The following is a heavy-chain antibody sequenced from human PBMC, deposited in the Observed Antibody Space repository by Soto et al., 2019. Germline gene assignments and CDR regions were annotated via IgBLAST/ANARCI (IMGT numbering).Heavy chain of an antibody. J-gene: IGHJ5*02. V-gene: IGHV4-31*03. Sequence: PSETLSLTCTVSGGSISSGGYYWSWIRQHPGKGLEWIGYIYYSGSTYYNSSLKSRVTISVDTSKNQFSLKLSSVTAADTAVYYCARAKKGIAAAENWFDPWGQGTLVTVSS. CDR1: GGSISSGGYY. CDR2: IYYSGST. D-gene: IGHD6-13*01. CDR3: ARAKKGIAAAENWFDP.